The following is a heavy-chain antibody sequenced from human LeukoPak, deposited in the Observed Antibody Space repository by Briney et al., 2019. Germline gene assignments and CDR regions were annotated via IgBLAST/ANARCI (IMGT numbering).Heavy chain of an antibody. CDR1: GFTFSSYA. Sequence: PGGSLRLSCSASGFTFSSYAMHWVRQAPGKGLEYVSAISSNGGSTDYADSGKGRFTISRDNSKNTLYLQMSSLRAEDTAVYYCVKAVGAKGDYYYYYGMDVWGQGTTVTVSS. V-gene: IGHV3-64D*09. CDR3: VKAVGAKGDYYYYYGMDV. D-gene: IGHD1-26*01. J-gene: IGHJ6*02. CDR2: ISSNGGST.